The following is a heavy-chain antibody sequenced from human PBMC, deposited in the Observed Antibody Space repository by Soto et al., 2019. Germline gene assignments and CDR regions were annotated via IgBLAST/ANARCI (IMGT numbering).Heavy chain of an antibody. CDR3: ARVLFTATAAVDF. CDR1: GFTFTNYA. J-gene: IGHJ4*02. V-gene: IGHV3-23*01. CDR2: ITGTDGGT. Sequence: GGSLRLSCAASGFTFTNYAMNWVRQAPGKGLEWVSTITGTDGGTYYADFVKGRFTVSRDNSKSTLFLQMNSLRADDTAVYYCARVLFTATAAVDFWGQGTLVTVSS. D-gene: IGHD2-21*02.